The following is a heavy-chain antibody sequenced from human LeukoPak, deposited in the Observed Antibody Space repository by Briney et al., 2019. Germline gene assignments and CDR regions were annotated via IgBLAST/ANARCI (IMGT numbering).Heavy chain of an antibody. J-gene: IGHJ4*02. CDR1: GFTFSSYA. CDR2: IHYDGSDN. CDR3: AKDHGSSDWYYFDY. V-gene: IGHV3-30*02. D-gene: IGHD6-13*01. Sequence: GGSLRLSCAASGFTFSSYAMHWVRQAPGKGLEWVAFIHYDGSDNYYADSVKGRFTISRDNSKNTLYLQMNTLRADDTAVYYCAKDHGSSDWYYFDYWGQGTLVTVSS.